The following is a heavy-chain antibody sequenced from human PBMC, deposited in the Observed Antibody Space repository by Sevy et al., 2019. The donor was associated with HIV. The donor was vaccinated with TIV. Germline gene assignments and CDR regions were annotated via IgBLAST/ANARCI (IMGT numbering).Heavy chain of an antibody. CDR3: ARDGGVGAKDY. CDR2: ISYDGSNK. J-gene: IGHJ4*02. D-gene: IGHD1-26*01. Sequence: GGSLRLSCAASGFTFSSYAMHWVRQAPGKGLEWVAVISYDGSNKYYADSVKGRFTISRDNSKNTPYLQMNSLRAEDTAVYYCARDGGVGAKDYWGQGTLVTVSS. CDR1: GFTFSSYA. V-gene: IGHV3-30-3*01.